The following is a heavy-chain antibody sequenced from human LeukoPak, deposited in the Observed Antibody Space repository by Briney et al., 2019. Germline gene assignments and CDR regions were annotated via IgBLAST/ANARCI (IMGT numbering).Heavy chain of an antibody. CDR2: IYSGGSI. CDR1: GFTVSSSY. D-gene: IGHD3-10*01. J-gene: IGHJ4*02. Sequence: GGPLRLSCAASGFTVSSSYMSWVRQAPGKGLEWVSVIYSGGSIDYTDSVKGRFTISRDNSKNTLYLEMNSLRAEDTAMYYCARGASGSGGNDWGQGTLVTVSS. V-gene: IGHV3-53*01. CDR3: ARGASGSGGND.